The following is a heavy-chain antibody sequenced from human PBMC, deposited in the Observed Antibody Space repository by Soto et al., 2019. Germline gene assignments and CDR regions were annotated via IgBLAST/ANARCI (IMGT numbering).Heavy chain of an antibody. Sequence: GGSLRLSCAASGFTFSSYWMSWVRQAPGKGLEWVANIKQDGSEKYYVDSVKGRFTISRDNAKNSLYLQMNSLRAEDTAVYYCASATSPVAVAYYYYGMDVWGQGTTVTVSS. CDR2: IKQDGSEK. CDR1: GFTFSSYW. J-gene: IGHJ6*02. CDR3: ASATSPVAVAYYYYGMDV. D-gene: IGHD2-15*01. V-gene: IGHV3-7*05.